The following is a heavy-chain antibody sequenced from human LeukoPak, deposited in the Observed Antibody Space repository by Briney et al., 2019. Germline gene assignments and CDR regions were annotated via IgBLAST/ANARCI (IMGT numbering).Heavy chain of an antibody. CDR2: INPSGGST. CDR3: ARVRVDDVVGGYCSGNSCPAPLGY. CDR1: GYTFTSYY. J-gene: IGHJ4*02. Sequence: ASVKVSCKASGYTFTSYYMHWVRQAPGQGLEWMGIINPSGGSTKYAQKFQGRVTMTTDTSTSTVYMYLSSLRSEDTAVYYGARVRVDDVVGGYCSGNSCPAPLGYWGQGALVTVSS. V-gene: IGHV1-46*01. D-gene: IGHD2-15*01.